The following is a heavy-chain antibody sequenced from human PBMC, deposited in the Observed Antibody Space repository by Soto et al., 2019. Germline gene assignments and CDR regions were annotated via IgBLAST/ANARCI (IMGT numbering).Heavy chain of an antibody. Sequence: QVQLVESGGGVVQPGRSLRVSCAASGFSFSSSGMHWVRQAPGKGLEWVAVISYDGVNKYYGDSVKGRFTISRDNSTNTLFLQMNSLRPDDTAIYDCAKDSDSGGFDSWGQGTLLTVSS. CDR3: AKDSDSGGFDS. D-gene: IGHD2-15*01. CDR2: ISYDGVNK. CDR1: GFSFSSSG. V-gene: IGHV3-30*18. J-gene: IGHJ4*02.